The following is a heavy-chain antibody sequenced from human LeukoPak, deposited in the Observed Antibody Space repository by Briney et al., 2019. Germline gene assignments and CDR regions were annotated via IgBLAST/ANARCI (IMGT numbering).Heavy chain of an antibody. CDR2: ISLSGRSI. V-gene: IGHV3-21*01. J-gene: IGHJ4*02. CDR1: GFTFSDYS. D-gene: IGHD3/OR15-3a*01. Sequence: GGSLRLSCAASGFTFSDYSMNWVRQTPGRGLELVSSISLSGRSISYADSVKGRFTISRDNAKNSLYLQMSSLRAEDTAVYYCASFRTGYSYYFDYWGQGILVTVSS. CDR3: ASFRTGYSYYFDY.